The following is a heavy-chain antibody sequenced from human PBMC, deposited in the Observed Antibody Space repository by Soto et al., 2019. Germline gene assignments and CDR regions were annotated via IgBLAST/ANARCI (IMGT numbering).Heavy chain of an antibody. CDR1: SGSFSGHY. Sequence: QVQLQQWGAGLLKPSETLSLTCAVYSGSFSGHYWSWIRQPPGKDLEWIGEIYHGLSIVYNPSLKSRVTISGDSSKNQFSLKLSSVTAADTAVYDCARHGGYFFDYWGQGTLVTVSS. D-gene: IGHD3-16*01. J-gene: IGHJ4*02. CDR3: ARHGGYFFDY. CDR2: IYHGLSI. V-gene: IGHV4-34*01.